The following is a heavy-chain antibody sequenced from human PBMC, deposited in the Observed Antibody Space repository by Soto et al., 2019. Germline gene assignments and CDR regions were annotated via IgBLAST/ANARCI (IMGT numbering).Heavy chain of an antibody. CDR1: GYSFTSYW. Sequence: GESLKISCKGSGYSFTSYWIGWVRQMPGKGLEWMGIIYPGDSDTRYSPSFQGQVTISADKSISTAYLQWSSLKASDTAMYYCARQIDCGYDHNSSYYGMDVWGQGTTVTVSS. D-gene: IGHD5-12*01. CDR2: IYPGDSDT. V-gene: IGHV5-51*01. CDR3: ARQIDCGYDHNSSYYGMDV. J-gene: IGHJ6*02.